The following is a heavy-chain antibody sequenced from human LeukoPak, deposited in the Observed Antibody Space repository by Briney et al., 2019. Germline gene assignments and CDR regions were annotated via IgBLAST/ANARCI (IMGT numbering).Heavy chain of an antibody. CDR2: ISSSGSTI. V-gene: IGHV3-11*01. D-gene: IGHD6-19*01. Sequence: GGSLRLSCAASGFTFSDYYMSWIRQAPGKGLEWVSYISSSGSTIYYADSVKGRFTISRDNAKNSLYLQMNSLRAEDTAVYYRASALVAGTSQFDYWGQGTLVTVSS. CDR3: ASALVAGTSQFDY. J-gene: IGHJ4*02. CDR1: GFTFSDYY.